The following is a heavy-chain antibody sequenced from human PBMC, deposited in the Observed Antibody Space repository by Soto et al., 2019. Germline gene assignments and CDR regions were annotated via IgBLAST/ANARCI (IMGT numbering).Heavy chain of an antibody. D-gene: IGHD3-16*01. CDR3: ATKTISYTWGV. Sequence: QVQLQESGPGLVKPSETLSLTCAVSGGPITTTTWWAWVRLPPGKGLEWIGELHHDGTTNYNPSLERRITMSLDKSNNHFSLKLTSVTAADTASYYCATKTISYTWGVWGRGTTVTVSS. J-gene: IGHJ6*04. CDR2: LHHDGTT. V-gene: IGHV4-4*02. CDR1: GGPITTTTW.